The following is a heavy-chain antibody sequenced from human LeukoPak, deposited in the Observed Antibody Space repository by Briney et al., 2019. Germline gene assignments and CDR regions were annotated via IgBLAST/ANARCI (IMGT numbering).Heavy chain of an antibody. CDR2: IRGDNGNT. Sequence: ASLKVSCKASGYRFTSYGIHWVRQAPGQGLEWVGWIRGDNGNTNYTEKMQGRVTMTTDTSTATAHMELRSLRSDDTAVYYCARGRQVEARWFDPWGQGTLIIVSS. CDR3: ARGRQVEARWFDP. J-gene: IGHJ5*02. D-gene: IGHD5-24*01. CDR1: GYRFTSYG. V-gene: IGHV1-18*01.